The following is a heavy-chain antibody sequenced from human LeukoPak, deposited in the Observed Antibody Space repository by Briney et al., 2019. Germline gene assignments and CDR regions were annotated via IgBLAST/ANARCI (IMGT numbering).Heavy chain of an antibody. J-gene: IGHJ1*01. CDR2: ISAYNGKT. CDR3: ATIRGDQQLVKVGYFQH. D-gene: IGHD6-13*01. CDR1: GYTFTSYG. Sequence: GASVKVSCKASGYTFTSYGISWVRQAPGQGLEWMGWISAYNGKTNYAQNLQGRVTMTTDTSTTTAYMELRSLRSEDTAVYYCATIRGDQQLVKVGYFQHWGQGTLVTVSS. V-gene: IGHV1-18*01.